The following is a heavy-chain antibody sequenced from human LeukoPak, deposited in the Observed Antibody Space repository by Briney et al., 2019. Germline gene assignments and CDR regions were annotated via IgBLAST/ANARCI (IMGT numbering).Heavy chain of an antibody. CDR3: ARRYCSGGSCYQSFDY. J-gene: IGHJ4*02. CDR1: GYTFTSYD. Sequence: ASVKVSCKASGYTFTSYDINWVRQATGQGLEWMGWMNPNSGNTGYAQKFQGRVTITRNTSISTAYMELSSLRSEDTAVYYCARRYCSGGSCYQSFDYWGQGTLVTVSS. CDR2: MNPNSGNT. V-gene: IGHV1-8*01. D-gene: IGHD2-15*01.